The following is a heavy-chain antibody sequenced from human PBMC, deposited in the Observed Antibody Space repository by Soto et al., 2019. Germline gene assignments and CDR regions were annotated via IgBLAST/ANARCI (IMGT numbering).Heavy chain of an antibody. J-gene: IGHJ4*02. V-gene: IGHV4-34*01. D-gene: IGHD1-26*01. Sequence: QVQLQQWGAGPLKPSETLSLTCAVYGGSLSGFYWSWIRQPPGKGLEWIGDVDHSGTTNYNPSLKRRVIMSVDMSKNQFSLKLSSVTAADTSVYYCARGRRGSYNDWGQGTLVTVSS. CDR3: ARGRRGSYND. CDR1: GGSLSGFY. CDR2: VDHSGTT.